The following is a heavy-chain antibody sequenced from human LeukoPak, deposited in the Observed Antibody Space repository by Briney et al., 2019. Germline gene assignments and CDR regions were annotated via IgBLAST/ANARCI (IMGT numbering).Heavy chain of an antibody. CDR3: ARDQGDYVDY. CDR2: IYYSGST. CDR1: SVGNYG. Sequence: SVGNYGMSWIRQPPGKGLEWIGYIYYSGSTYYNPSLKSRVTISVDTSKNQFSLKLSSVTAADTAVYYCARDQGDYVDYWGQGTLVTVSS. J-gene: IGHJ4*02. V-gene: IGHV4-30-4*01.